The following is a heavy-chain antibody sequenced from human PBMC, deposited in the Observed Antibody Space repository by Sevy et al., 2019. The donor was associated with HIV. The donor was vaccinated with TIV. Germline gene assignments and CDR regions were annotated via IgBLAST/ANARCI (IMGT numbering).Heavy chain of an antibody. J-gene: IGHJ3*02. D-gene: IGHD6-13*01. CDR3: AREGINRDAFDI. V-gene: IGHV3-30-3*01. CDR2: LSYDGSNK. CDR1: GFTFSSYA. Sequence: GGSLRLSCAASGFTFSSYAMHWVRQAPGKGLEWVAVLSYDGSNKYYADSVKGRFTISRDNSKNTLYLQMNSLRAEDTAVYCCAREGINRDAFDIWGQGTMVTVSS.